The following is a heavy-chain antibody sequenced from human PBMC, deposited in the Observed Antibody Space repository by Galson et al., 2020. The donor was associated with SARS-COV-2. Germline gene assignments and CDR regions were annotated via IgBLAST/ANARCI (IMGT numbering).Heavy chain of an antibody. CDR1: GFTFSSYA. CDR2: ISYDGSNK. Sequence: GESLKISCAASGFTFSSYAMHWVRQAPGKGLEWVAVISYDGSNKYYADSVKGRFTISRDNSKNTLYLQMNSLRAEDTAVYYCARDHRYYDSSCYYYDPYYYYYYGMDVWGQGTTVTVSS. CDR3: ARDHRYYDSSCYYYDPYYYYYYGMDV. V-gene: IGHV3-30*04. D-gene: IGHD3-22*01. J-gene: IGHJ6*02.